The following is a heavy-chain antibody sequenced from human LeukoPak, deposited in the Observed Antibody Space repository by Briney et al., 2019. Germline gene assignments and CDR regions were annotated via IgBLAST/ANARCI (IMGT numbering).Heavy chain of an antibody. J-gene: IGHJ4*02. D-gene: IGHD6-19*01. V-gene: IGHV3-23*01. CDR3: AKAQYSSGWDPIDY. CDR2: ISGSGGST. Sequence: PGGSLRLSCAASGFTFSSYAMNWVRQAPGKGLEWVSGISGSGGSTYYADSVKGRFTISRDNSKNTLYLQMNSLRAEDMAVYYCAKAQYSSGWDPIDYWGQGTLVTVSS. CDR1: GFTFSSYA.